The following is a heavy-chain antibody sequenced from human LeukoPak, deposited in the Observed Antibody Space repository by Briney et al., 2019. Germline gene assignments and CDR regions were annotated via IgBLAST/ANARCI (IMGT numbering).Heavy chain of an antibody. V-gene: IGHV3-48*01. J-gene: IGHJ5*01. CDR1: GFTFSSYS. CDR2: ISSSSSTI. CDR3: ARDVPHNWFDS. Sequence: GGSLRLSCAASGFTFSSYSMNWVRQAPGKGLEWVSYISSSSSTIYYADSVKGRFTISRDNAKNSLYLQMNSLRVEDTAVYYCARDVPHNWFDSWGQGILVTVSS.